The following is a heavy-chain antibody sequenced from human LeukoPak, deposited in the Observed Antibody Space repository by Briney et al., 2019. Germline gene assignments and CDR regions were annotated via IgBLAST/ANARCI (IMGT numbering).Heavy chain of an antibody. CDR2: INPSGGST. CDR1: GYTFTNYG. J-gene: IGHJ4*02. Sequence: ASVKVSCKASGYTFTNYGISWVRQAPGQGLEWMGIINPSGGSTSYAQRFQGRVTMTRDMSTSTVYMELSSLRSEDTAVYYCARDRPFDYWGQGTLVTVSS. CDR3: ARDRPFDY. V-gene: IGHV1-46*01.